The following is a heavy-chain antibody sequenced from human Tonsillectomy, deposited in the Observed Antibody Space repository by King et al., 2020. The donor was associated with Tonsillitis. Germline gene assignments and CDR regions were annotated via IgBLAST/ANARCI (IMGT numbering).Heavy chain of an antibody. CDR1: GYTFIRYW. CDR3: ARRAYCGGDCYSATFDY. Sequence: QLVQSGAEVKEPGASLRISCKGSGYTFIRYWITWVRQMPGKGLEWMGRIDPSDSYTNYSPSFQGLVTISTDNSISTAYLQWSSLQASDTALYYCARRAYCGGDCYSATFDYWGQGTLISVSS. CDR2: IDPSDSYT. D-gene: IGHD2-21*02. J-gene: IGHJ4*02. V-gene: IGHV5-10-1*03.